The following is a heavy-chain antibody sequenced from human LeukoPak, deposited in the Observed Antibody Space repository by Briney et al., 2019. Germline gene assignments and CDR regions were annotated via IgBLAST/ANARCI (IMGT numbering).Heavy chain of an antibody. V-gene: IGHV3-23*01. Sequence: PGGSLRLSCAASGFSFSIHSMSWVRQAPGKGLEWVSAISGSGGTTYYADSVKGRFAISRDNSKNTLYLQISSLRAEDTAVYYCAKGRGRYSGYDYFLEDYWGQGTLVTVSS. CDR3: AKGRGRYSGYDYFLEDY. CDR2: ISGSGGTT. J-gene: IGHJ4*02. D-gene: IGHD5-12*01. CDR1: GFSFSIHS.